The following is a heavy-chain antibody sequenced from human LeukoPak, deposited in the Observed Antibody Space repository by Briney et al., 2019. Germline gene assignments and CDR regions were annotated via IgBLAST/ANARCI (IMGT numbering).Heavy chain of an antibody. CDR3: AREGWFGGANWFDP. Sequence: PGGSLRLSCAASGFSFSSYWMSWVRQAPGKGLEWVANIKKDGTEKYYADSVKGRFTISRDNAKNSLYLEMNSLRAGDTAVYYCAREGWFGGANWFDPWGQGTLVTVSS. CDR1: GFSFSSYW. J-gene: IGHJ5*02. V-gene: IGHV3-7*03. CDR2: IKKDGTEK. D-gene: IGHD3-10*01.